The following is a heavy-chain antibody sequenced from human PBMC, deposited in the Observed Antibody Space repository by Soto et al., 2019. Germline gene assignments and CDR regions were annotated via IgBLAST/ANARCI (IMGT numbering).Heavy chain of an antibody. CDR1: GGSISSSSYY. V-gene: IGHV4-39*01. J-gene: IGHJ5*02. Sequence: SETLSLTCTVSGGSISSSSYYWGWIRQPPGKGLEWIGSIYYSGSTYYNPSLKSRVTISVDTSKNQFSLKLSSVTAADTAVYYCARGITMVRGVIRGKNWFDPWGQGTLVTVSS. CDR2: IYYSGST. CDR3: ARGITMVRGVIRGKNWFDP. D-gene: IGHD3-10*01.